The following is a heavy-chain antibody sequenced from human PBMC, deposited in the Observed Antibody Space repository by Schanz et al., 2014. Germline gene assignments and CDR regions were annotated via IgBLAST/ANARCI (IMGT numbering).Heavy chain of an antibody. J-gene: IGHJ3*01. D-gene: IGHD6-19*01. V-gene: IGHV3-13*01. CDR3: AGAAVGFIVDAFDL. CDR2: ISPSGDT. Sequence: EVQVVESGGGLVRPGGSLRLSCSGFTVSAYSANWVRQVRGKGLEWVSSISPSGDTHYLASVKGRFTISRENAKSSLYLQMDHLRVEDTAAYYCAGAAVGFIVDAFDLWGRGTMVIVSS. CDR1: GFTVSAYS.